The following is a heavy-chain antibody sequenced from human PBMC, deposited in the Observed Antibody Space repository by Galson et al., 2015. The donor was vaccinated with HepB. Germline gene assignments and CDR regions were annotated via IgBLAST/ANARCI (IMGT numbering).Heavy chain of an antibody. CDR3: ARDVTISDSSGYLFDY. CDR1: GFTFSDYY. D-gene: IGHD3-22*01. CDR2: ISSSNSYT. V-gene: IGHV3-11*05. Sequence: SLRLSCAASGFTFSDYYMSWIRQAPGKGLEWVSYISSSNSYTNYADSVKGRFTISRDNAKNSLYLQMNSLRAEDTAVYYCARDVTISDSSGYLFDYWGQGTLVTVSS. J-gene: IGHJ4*02.